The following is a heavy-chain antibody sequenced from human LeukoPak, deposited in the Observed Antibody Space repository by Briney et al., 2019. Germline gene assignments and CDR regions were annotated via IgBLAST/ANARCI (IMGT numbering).Heavy chain of an antibody. J-gene: IGHJ3*02. D-gene: IGHD2-15*01. CDR3: ARHRSGGSQDDAFDI. CDR1: GFTFSSYW. Sequence: GGSLRLSCAASGFTFSSYWMSWVRQAPGKGLEWVADIKQDGSEKYYVYSVKGRFTISRQNAKNSLFLQMNSLRAEDTAVYYCARHRSGGSQDDAFDIWGQGTMVTVSS. V-gene: IGHV3-7*01. CDR2: IKQDGSEK.